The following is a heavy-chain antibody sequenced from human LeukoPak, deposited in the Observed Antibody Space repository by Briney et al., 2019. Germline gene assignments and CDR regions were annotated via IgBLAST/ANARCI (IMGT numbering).Heavy chain of an antibody. Sequence: GGSLRLSCAASGFTFSSYWMHWVRQAPGKGLMWVSRINSDGSSTSYADSVKGRFTIPRDNAKNTLYLQMNSLRAEDTAVYYCAREVKLRLGELSSHSWFDPWGQGTLVTVSS. CDR2: INSDGSST. D-gene: IGHD3-16*02. V-gene: IGHV3-74*01. J-gene: IGHJ5*02. CDR1: GFTFSSYW. CDR3: AREVKLRLGELSSHSWFDP.